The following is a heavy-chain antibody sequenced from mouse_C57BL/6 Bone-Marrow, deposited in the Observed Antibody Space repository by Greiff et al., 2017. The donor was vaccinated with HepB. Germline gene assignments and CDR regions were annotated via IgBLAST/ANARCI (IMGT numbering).Heavy chain of an antibody. V-gene: IGHV1-26*01. CDR1: GYTFTDYY. CDR2: INPNNGGT. CDR3: ARSIYYGLYFDY. J-gene: IGHJ2*01. D-gene: IGHD2-1*01. Sequence: EVQLQQSGPELVKPGASVKISCKASGYTFTDYYMNWVKQSHGKSLEWIGDINPNNGGTSYNQKFKGKATLTVDKSSSTAYMELRSLTSEDSAVYYCARSIYYGLYFDYWGQGTTLTVSS.